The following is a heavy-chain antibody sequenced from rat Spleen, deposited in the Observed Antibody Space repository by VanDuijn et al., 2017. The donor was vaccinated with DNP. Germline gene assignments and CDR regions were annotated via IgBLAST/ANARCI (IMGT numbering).Heavy chain of an antibody. J-gene: IGHJ4*01. CDR1: GFTFSDYY. V-gene: IGHV5-25*01. Sequence: EVQLVESGGGLVQPGRSLKLSCAASGFTFSDYYMAWVRQAPTKGLEWVASIGPDGHITYYRDSVKGRFTISRDNAKSTLYLQMDNLRSEDTATYYCARVGDYHDGGDGDVLDVWGQGTSVTVSS. CDR2: IGPDGHIT. CDR3: ARVGDYHDGGDGDVLDV. D-gene: IGHD1-12*02.